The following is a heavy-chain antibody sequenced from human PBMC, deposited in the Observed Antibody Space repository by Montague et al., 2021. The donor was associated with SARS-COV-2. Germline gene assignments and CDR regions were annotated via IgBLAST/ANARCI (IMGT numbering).Heavy chain of an antibody. Sequence: SETLSLTCTVSGGSISSSSYYWGWIRQPPGKGLERIGSIYYSGSTYYNPSLKSRVTISVDTSKNQFSLKLSSVTAADTAVYYCARHMGQVYGGNTNVPTFGYWGQGTLVTVSS. J-gene: IGHJ4*02. D-gene: IGHD4-23*01. V-gene: IGHV4-39*01. CDR1: GGSISSSSYY. CDR2: IYYSGST. CDR3: ARHMGQVYGGNTNVPTFGY.